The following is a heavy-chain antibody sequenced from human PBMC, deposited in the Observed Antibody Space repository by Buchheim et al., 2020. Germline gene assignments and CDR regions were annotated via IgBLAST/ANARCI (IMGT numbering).Heavy chain of an antibody. CDR3: ARDVSGGFDP. D-gene: IGHD3-3*01. V-gene: IGHV3-33*01. J-gene: IGHJ5*02. CDR1: GFTFSTSG. Sequence: QVQLVQSGGGVVQTGTSLRLSCAASGFTFSTSGMHWVRQAPGKGLEWVAFIWYDGSNKYYADSVKGRFTISRDNSKNTLFLQMNSLSAEDTATYYCARDVSGGFDPWGQGTL. CDR2: IWYDGSNK.